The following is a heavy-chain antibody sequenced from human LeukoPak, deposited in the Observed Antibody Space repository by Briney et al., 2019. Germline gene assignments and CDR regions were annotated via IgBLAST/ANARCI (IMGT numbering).Heavy chain of an antibody. CDR2: FDPEDGET. CDR1: GYTLTELS. CDR3: AREGALGYCSSTSCYAGDPYYYYGMDV. Sequence: ASVKVSCKVSGYTLTELSMHWVRQAPGKGLEWMGGFDPEDGETIYAQKFQGRVTMTEDTSTDTAYMELSSLRSEDTAVYYCAREGALGYCSSTSCYAGDPYYYYGMDVWGQGTTVTVSS. D-gene: IGHD2-2*01. V-gene: IGHV1-24*01. J-gene: IGHJ6*02.